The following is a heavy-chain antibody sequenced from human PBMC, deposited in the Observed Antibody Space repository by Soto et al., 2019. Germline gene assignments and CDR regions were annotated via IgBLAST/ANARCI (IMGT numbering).Heavy chain of an antibody. V-gene: IGHV3-9*01. CDR2: ISWNSGSI. Sequence: EVQLVESGGGLVQPGRSLRLSCAASGFTFDDYAMHWVRQAPGKGLEWVSGISWNSGSIGYADSVKGRFTISRENAKNSLYLQMNSLRAEDTALYYCAKAYRYCSGGSCYFGAFDIWGQGTMVTVSS. CDR1: GFTFDDYA. CDR3: AKAYRYCSGGSCYFGAFDI. J-gene: IGHJ3*02. D-gene: IGHD2-15*01.